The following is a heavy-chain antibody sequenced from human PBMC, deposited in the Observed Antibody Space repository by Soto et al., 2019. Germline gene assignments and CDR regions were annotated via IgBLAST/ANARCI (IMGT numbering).Heavy chain of an antibody. D-gene: IGHD6-19*01. CDR3: AKERSNGWSFDY. CDR2: ISYDGSNK. Sequence: SGFTFSSYGMHWVRQAPGKGLEWVAVISYDGSNKYYADSVKGRFTVSRDNSKNTLYLQMNSLRAEDTAVFYCAKERSNGWSFDYWGQGTLVTVSS. V-gene: IGHV3-30*12. CDR1: GFTFSSYG. J-gene: IGHJ4*02.